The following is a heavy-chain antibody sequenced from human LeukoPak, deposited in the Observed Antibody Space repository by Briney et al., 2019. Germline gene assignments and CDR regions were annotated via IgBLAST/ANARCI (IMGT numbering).Heavy chain of an antibody. Sequence: SETLSLTCTVSGGSISSYYWSWIRQPAGKGLEWIGRIYTSGSTNYNPSLKSRVTMSVDTSKNRFSLKLSSATAADTAVYYCARDSYYDFWSGYHNYYYYYMDVWGKGTTVTVSS. D-gene: IGHD3-3*01. CDR2: IYTSGST. CDR1: GGSISSYY. J-gene: IGHJ6*03. V-gene: IGHV4-4*07. CDR3: ARDSYYDFWSGYHNYYYYYMDV.